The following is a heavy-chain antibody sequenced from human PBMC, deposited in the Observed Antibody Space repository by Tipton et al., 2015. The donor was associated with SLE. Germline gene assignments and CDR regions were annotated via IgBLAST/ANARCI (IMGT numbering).Heavy chain of an antibody. CDR1: GGSISSYY. V-gene: IGHV4-4*08. Sequence: TLSLTCAVYGGSISSYYWSWIRQPPGKGLEWIGRIYTSGSTNYNPSLKSRVTISVDTSKNQFSLKLSSVTAADTAVYYCAREGSSCLFQHWGQGTLVTVSS. CDR2: IYTSGST. D-gene: IGHD6-13*01. J-gene: IGHJ1*01. CDR3: AREGSSCLFQH.